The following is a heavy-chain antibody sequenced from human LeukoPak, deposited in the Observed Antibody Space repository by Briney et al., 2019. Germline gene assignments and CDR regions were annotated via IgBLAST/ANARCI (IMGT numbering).Heavy chain of an antibody. CDR1: GFTFSVSV. V-gene: IGHV3-64*01. J-gene: IGHJ4*02. CDR3: ARDLSGGGLDY. CDR2: ISSNGGST. D-gene: IGHD3-10*01. Sequence: GGSLRLSCAASGFTFSVSVMHWVRQAPGKGLEYVSVISSNGGSTSYANSVKGRFTISRDNSKNTLYLQMGSLRAEDMAVYYCARDLSGGGLDYWGQGTLVTVSS.